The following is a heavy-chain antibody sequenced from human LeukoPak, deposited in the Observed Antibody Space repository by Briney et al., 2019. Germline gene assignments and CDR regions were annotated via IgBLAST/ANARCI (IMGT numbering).Heavy chain of an antibody. CDR1: GGSISSGAYY. D-gene: IGHD6-13*01. CDR2: IYYSGST. J-gene: IGHJ4*02. CDR3: ASQKGGIAAAGTRPLHFDY. V-gene: IGHV4-30-4*01. Sequence: PSETLSLNCTVSGGSISSGAYYWSWVRQPPGNALEQIGSIYYSGSTYYNPSLKSRVTISVDTSKNQFSLKLSSVTAADTAVYYCASQKGGIAAAGTRPLHFDYWGQGTLVTVSS.